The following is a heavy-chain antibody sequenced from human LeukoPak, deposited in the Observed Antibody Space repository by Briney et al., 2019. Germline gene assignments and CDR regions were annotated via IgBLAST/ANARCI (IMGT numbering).Heavy chain of an antibody. V-gene: IGHV3-23*01. Sequence: GGSLRLSCAASGFTFRNDAMTWVRQAPGKGLEWVSSIPSSGDGTYYADSVKGRFTISRDNSKNMLYLQMNSLRAEETAVYYCARRTSGAFDFWDQGTLVTVSS. J-gene: IGHJ4*02. CDR2: IPSSGDGT. D-gene: IGHD5-12*01. CDR1: GFTFRNDA. CDR3: ARRTSGAFDF.